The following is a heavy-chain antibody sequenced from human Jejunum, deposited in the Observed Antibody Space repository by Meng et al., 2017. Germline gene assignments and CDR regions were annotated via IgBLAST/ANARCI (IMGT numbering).Heavy chain of an antibody. J-gene: IGHJ4*02. CDR3: ARDGVVGSSGWVGGLDY. Sequence: GESPKISCAASGFSFSSHWMHWARQTPGKGLVWVSRIDRDGTTTGYADSVKGRFTISRDNAKNTLYLQMHSLRAEDTAVYFCARDGVVGSSGWVGGLDYWGQGTLVTVSS. D-gene: IGHD6-19*01. CDR2: IDRDGTTT. V-gene: IGHV3-74*01. CDR1: GFSFSSHW.